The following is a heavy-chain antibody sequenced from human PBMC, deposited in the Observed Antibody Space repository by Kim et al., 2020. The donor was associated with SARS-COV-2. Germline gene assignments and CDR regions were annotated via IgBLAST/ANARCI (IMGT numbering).Heavy chain of an antibody. CDR2: IIPIFGTA. CDR1: GGTVSSYA. Sequence: SVKVSCKASGGTVSSYAISWVRQAPGQGLEWMGGIIPIFGTANYAQKFQGRVTITADESTSTAYMELSSLRSEDTAVYYCATAPQGAVDTAMSTPFDYWGQGTLVTVSS. V-gene: IGHV1-69*13. J-gene: IGHJ4*02. D-gene: IGHD5-18*01. CDR3: ATAPQGAVDTAMSTPFDY.